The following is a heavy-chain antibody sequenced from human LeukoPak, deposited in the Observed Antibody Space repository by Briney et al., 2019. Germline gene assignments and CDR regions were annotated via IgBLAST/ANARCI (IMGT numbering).Heavy chain of an antibody. CDR2: INAGNGNT. Sequence: ASVKVSCKASGYTFTSYAMHWVRQAPRQRLEWMGWINAGNGNTKYSQKFQGRVTITRDTSASTAYMELSSLRSEDTAVYYCARGSVAGTGALYYWGQGTLVTVSS. V-gene: IGHV1-3*01. J-gene: IGHJ4*02. CDR1: GYTFTSYA. D-gene: IGHD6-19*01. CDR3: ARGSVAGTGALYY.